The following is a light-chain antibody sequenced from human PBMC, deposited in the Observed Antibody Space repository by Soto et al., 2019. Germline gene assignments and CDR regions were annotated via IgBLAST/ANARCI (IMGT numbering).Light chain of an antibody. Sequence: EIVLTQSPATLSLSPGERATLSCRASQSVSSYLAWYQQKPGQAPRLLIYDASNRATGIPARFSGSGSGTDFTLTISSLELVDFAVYYCQQRIIWWKFVQGTKVDIK. V-gene: IGKV3-11*01. J-gene: IGKJ1*01. CDR1: QSVSSY. CDR2: DAS. CDR3: QQRIIWWK.